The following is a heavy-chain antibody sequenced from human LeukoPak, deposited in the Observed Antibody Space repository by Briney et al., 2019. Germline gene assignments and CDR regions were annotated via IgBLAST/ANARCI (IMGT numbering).Heavy chain of an antibody. CDR3: ARASPIVGAAFDI. V-gene: IGHV5-51*01. CDR2: IYPGDSDT. J-gene: IGHJ3*02. CDR1: GYSFTSYW. D-gene: IGHD3-22*01. Sequence: GESLKISCKGSGYSFTSYWIGWVRQMPGKGLEWMGIIYPGDSDTRYSPSFQGQVTISADKSISTAYLQWSSLKASDTAMYYCARASPIVGAAFDIWGQGTMVTVSS.